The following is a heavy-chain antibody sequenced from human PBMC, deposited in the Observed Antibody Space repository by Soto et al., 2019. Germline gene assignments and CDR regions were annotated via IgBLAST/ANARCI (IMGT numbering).Heavy chain of an antibody. D-gene: IGHD2-15*01. CDR2: IWYDGSNK. J-gene: IGHJ4*02. Sequence: QVQLVESGGGVVQPGRSLRLSCAASGFTFSSYGMHWVRQAPGKGLEWVAVIWYDGSNKYYADSVKGRFTISRDNSKNTLYLQMNSLRAEDTAVYYCARGYCRGGSCYPYYFDSWGQGTLVTVSS. CDR3: ARGYCRGGSCYPYYFDS. V-gene: IGHV3-33*01. CDR1: GFTFSSYG.